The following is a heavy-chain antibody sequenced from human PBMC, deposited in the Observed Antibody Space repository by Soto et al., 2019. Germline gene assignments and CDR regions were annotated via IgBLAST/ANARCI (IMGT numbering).Heavy chain of an antibody. CDR2: IYCSGST. Sequence: QVQLQESGPGLVKPSQTLSLTCTVSGGSISSGGYYWSWIRQHPGKGLEWIGYIYCSGSTYYNPSLKSRVTISVDTSKNQFSLKLSSVTAADTAVYYCAREGDGGSSPIYADWGQGTLVTVSS. J-gene: IGHJ4*02. V-gene: IGHV4-31*03. CDR3: AREGDGGSSPIYAD. CDR1: GGSISSGGYY. D-gene: IGHD2-15*01.